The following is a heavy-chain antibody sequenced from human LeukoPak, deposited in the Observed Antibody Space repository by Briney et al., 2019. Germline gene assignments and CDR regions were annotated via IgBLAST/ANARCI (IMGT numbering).Heavy chain of an antibody. CDR1: GYTFTRYG. CDR3: ARESSGAPGTREFDY. CDR2: ISGYNGNT. D-gene: IGHD6-13*01. J-gene: IGHJ4*02. Sequence: GESLKISCKTSGYTFTRYGISWVRQAPGQGLEWVGWISGYNGNTKNAQKVQGRVTMTTDTSTSTAYMELRSLRSDDTAVYYCARESSGAPGTREFDYWGQGTLVTVSS. V-gene: IGHV1-18*01.